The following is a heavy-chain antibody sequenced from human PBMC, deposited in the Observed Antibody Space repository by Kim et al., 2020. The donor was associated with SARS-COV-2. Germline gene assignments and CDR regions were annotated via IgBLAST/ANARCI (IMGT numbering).Heavy chain of an antibody. J-gene: IGHJ5*02. V-gene: IGHV4-30-4*01. CDR2: IYYSGST. CDR3: ARASSIMITFGGVLRWFDP. Sequence: SETLSLTCTVSGGSISSGDYYWSWIRQPPGKGLEWIGYIYYSGSTYYNPSLKSRVTISVDTSKNQFSLKLSSVTAADTAVYYCARASSIMITFGGVLRWFDPWGQGTLVTVSS. CDR1: GGSISSGDYY. D-gene: IGHD3-16*01.